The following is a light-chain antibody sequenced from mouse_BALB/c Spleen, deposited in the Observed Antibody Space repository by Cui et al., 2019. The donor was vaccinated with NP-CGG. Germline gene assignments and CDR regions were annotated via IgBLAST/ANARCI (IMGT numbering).Light chain of an antibody. CDR2: GTN. CDR1: TGAVTTSNY. V-gene: IGLV1*01. CDR3: ALWYSNHWV. Sequence: HAVVTLDYALTTSPGETVTLTCRSSTGAVTTSNYANWVQEKPDHLFTGLIGGTNNRAPGVPARFSGSLIGDKAALTITGAQTEDEAIYFCALWYSNHWVFGGGTKLTVL. J-gene: IGLJ1*01.